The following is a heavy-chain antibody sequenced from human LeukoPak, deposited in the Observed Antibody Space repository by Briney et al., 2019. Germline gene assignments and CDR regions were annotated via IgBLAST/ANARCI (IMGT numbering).Heavy chain of an antibody. CDR2: IYYSGST. V-gene: IGHV4-4*02. CDR1: GGSISSSNW. CDR3: ARQTLTVDTAMDFDP. Sequence: NPSGTLSLTCAVSGGSISSSNWWSWVRQPPGKGLEWIGSIYYSGSTYYNPSLKSRVTISVDASKNQFSLKLSSVTAADTAVYYCARQTLTVDTAMDFDPWGQGTLVTVSS. D-gene: IGHD5-18*01. J-gene: IGHJ5*02.